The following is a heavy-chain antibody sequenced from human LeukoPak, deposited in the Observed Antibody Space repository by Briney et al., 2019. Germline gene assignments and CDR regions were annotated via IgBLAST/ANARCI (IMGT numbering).Heavy chain of an antibody. CDR1: GFTFSSHG. D-gene: IGHD3-22*01. V-gene: IGHV3-23*01. J-gene: IGHJ4*02. Sequence: GGSLRLSCAASGFTFSSHGMNWVRQAPGKGLEWVSGISPSGDILYYADSVKGQFTISRDNSKNTLYLQMNSLRAEDTAVYYCAKGTHYYDSSGYYYYFDYWGQGTLVTVSS. CDR3: AKGTHYYDSSGYYYYFDY. CDR2: ISPSGDIL.